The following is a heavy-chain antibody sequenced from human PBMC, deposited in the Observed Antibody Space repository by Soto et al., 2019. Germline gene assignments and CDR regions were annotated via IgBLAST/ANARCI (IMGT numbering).Heavy chain of an antibody. V-gene: IGHV6-1*01. CDR3: ATAVLNTANAFVI. CDR2: TYYRSKWSN. CDR1: GDSVSSNTAA. J-gene: IGHJ3*02. D-gene: IGHD6-25*01. Sequence: QTLSLTCAISGDSVSSNTAAWNWIMQSPSRGLEWLGRTYYRSKWSNDYAPSVKSRITVNPDTSKNQFSLQLNSVTPEDTAVYYCATAVLNTANAFVIWGQGTVVTVSS.